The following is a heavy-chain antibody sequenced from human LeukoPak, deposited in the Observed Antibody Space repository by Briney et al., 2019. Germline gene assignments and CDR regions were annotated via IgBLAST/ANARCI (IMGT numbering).Heavy chain of an antibody. V-gene: IGHV3-23*01. CDR3: AKDEAQWELKDDAFDI. J-gene: IGHJ3*02. D-gene: IGHD1-26*01. CDR2: ISGVGRST. Sequence: GGSLRLFCAASGYTFSSYGMNWVRQAPGKGLEWVSTISGVGRSTYYADSVKGRFTISRDNSKNTLYLQMNSLRAEDTAVYYCAKDEAQWELKDDAFDIWGQGTMVTVSS. CDR1: GYTFSSYG.